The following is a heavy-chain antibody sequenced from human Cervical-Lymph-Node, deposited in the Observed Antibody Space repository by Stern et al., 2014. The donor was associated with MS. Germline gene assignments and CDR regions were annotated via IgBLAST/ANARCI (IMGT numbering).Heavy chain of an antibody. Sequence: VQLVESWAEVKKPGASVQVSCTPSGFTFTNYYIHWLRQAPGQRPEWVGRIRPKKGDTNYAPTFKGRVTMARDTFVNIVSLEMTRLRFDDTAIYYCAENMDVWGQGTTVTVSS. J-gene: IGHJ6*02. CDR3: AENMDV. CDR2: IRPKKGDT. CDR1: GFTFTNYY. V-gene: IGHV1-2*02.